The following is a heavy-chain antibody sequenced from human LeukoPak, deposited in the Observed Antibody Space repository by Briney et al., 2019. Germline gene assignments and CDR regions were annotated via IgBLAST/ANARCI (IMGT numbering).Heavy chain of an antibody. CDR2: INPNSGGT. Sequence: VASVKVSCKASGYXFTGYYIHWVRQAPGQGLEWMGWINPNSGGTNYAQKFQGRVTMTRDTSISTAYMELSRLRSDDTAVYYCAREGLYSGYGYDAFDIWGQGTMVTVSS. J-gene: IGHJ3*02. CDR3: AREGLYSGYGYDAFDI. V-gene: IGHV1-2*02. D-gene: IGHD5-12*01. CDR1: GYXFTGYY.